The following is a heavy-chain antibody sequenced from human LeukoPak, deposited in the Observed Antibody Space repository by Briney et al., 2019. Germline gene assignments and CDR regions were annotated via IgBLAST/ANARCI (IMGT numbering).Heavy chain of an antibody. V-gene: IGHV1-46*01. Sequence: ASVKVSCKASGYTFTSYYMHWVRQAPGQGLEWMGIINPSGGSTSYAQKFQGRVTMTRDTSTSTVYMELSSLRPEDTAVYYCAKAEGLWFGESDAFDIWGQGTMVTVSS. CDR3: AKAEGLWFGESDAFDI. CDR1: GYTFTSYY. D-gene: IGHD3-10*01. CDR2: INPSGGST. J-gene: IGHJ3*02.